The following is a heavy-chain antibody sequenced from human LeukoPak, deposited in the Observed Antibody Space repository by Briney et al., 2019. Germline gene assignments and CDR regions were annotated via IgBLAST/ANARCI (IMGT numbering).Heavy chain of an antibody. CDR2: IYTSGST. J-gene: IGHJ4*02. D-gene: IGHD3-16*02. Sequence: PSETLSLTCTVSGGSISSGSYYWSWIRQPAGKGLEWIGRIYTSGSTNYNPSLKSRVTISVDTSKNQFSLKLSSVTAADTAVYYCARGGDYVWGSYRPSDYWGQGTLVTVSS. V-gene: IGHV4-61*02. CDR3: ARGGDYVWGSYRPSDY. CDR1: GGSISSGSYY.